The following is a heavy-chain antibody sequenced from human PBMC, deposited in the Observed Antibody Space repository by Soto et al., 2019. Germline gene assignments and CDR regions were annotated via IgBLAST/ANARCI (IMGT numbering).Heavy chain of an antibody. Sequence: QVQLQESGPGLVKPSETLSLSCNVSGGSISGHYWSWVRQTPGKGLEWIGYIYYSGSTNYNPSLKSRVTISVDTSKNQFSLRLTYVTDADTADYDCARGPYYDLIWNYYYMDVWGKGTTITVSS. D-gene: IGHD3-16*01. CDR1: GGSISGHY. V-gene: IGHV4-59*08. CDR3: ARGPYYDLIWNYYYMDV. J-gene: IGHJ6*03. CDR2: IYYSGST.